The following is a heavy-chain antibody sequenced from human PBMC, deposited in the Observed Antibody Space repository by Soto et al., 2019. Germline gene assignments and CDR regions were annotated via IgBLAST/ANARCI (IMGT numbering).Heavy chain of an antibody. CDR3: SRGSWADVSGHYYRDV. D-gene: IGHD3-3*01. CDR1: GDSFSSNSAG. J-gene: IGHJ6*03. CDR2: SYYKSKWSY. Sequence: QIPLQLSGPGLVAPSQTLSLTCAISGDSFSSNSAGWNWVRQTPSRGLEWVGRSYYKSKWSYNSGVFVKSQTTTNANTSKNQFSRQLNSVTPEDTAVYYRSRGSWADVSGHYYRDVWGKGATVTVSS. V-gene: IGHV6-1*01.